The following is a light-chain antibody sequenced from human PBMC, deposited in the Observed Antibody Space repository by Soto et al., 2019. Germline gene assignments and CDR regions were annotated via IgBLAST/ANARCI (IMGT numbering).Light chain of an antibody. Sequence: DIQMTQSPSTLSGSVGDRVTITCRASQTISSWLAWYQQKPGKAPKLLIYKASTLKSGVPSRFSGSGSGTEFTLTISSLQPDDFATYYCLQHNGFPRTFGQGTKVEIK. J-gene: IGKJ1*01. V-gene: IGKV1-5*03. CDR1: QTISSW. CDR2: KAS. CDR3: LQHNGFPRT.